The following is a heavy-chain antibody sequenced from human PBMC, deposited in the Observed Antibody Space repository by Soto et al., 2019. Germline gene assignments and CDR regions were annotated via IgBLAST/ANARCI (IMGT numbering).Heavy chain of an antibody. CDR2: IYYSGGT. D-gene: IGHD2-2*01. V-gene: IGHV4-39*01. J-gene: IGHJ2*01. CDR3: EDGIRAAVPVSAFLLNRSSDL. Sequence: PGKGLEWIGSIYYSGGTYYNPSLKSRVTISVDTSKNQFSLQLSSVTAADTFFFQAEDGIRAAVPVSAFLLNRSSDL.